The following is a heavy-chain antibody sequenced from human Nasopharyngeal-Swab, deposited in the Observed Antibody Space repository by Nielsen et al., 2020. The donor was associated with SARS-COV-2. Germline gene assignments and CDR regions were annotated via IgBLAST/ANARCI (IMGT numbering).Heavy chain of an antibody. D-gene: IGHD4-11*01. J-gene: IGHJ4*02. V-gene: IGHV4-39*02. CDR2: VSYSGPT. CDR1: GGSLSRSNYY. CDR3: GRLTKTTVTRRLYFDY. Sequence: SETLSLTCTVSGGSLSRSNYYWGWIRPPPGKGLEWTGTVSYSGPTYYNPSLKSRVTMSVHTSKNHFSLRLTSVTAADTAVYYCGRLTKTTVTRRLYFDYWGQGTLVTVSS.